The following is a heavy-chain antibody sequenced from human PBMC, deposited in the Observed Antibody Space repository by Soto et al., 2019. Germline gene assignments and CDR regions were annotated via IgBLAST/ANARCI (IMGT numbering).Heavy chain of an antibody. CDR1: GFTFSNAW. CDR3: GSGRWLDAFDI. V-gene: IGHV3-15*07. D-gene: IGHD5-12*01. CDR2: IKSKTDGGTT. Sequence: GGSLRLSCAASGFTFSNAWMNWVRQAPGKGLEWVGRIKSKTDGGTTDYAAPVKGRFTISRDDSKNTLYLQMNSLKTEDTAVYYCGSGRWLDAFDIWGQGAMVTVSS. J-gene: IGHJ3*02.